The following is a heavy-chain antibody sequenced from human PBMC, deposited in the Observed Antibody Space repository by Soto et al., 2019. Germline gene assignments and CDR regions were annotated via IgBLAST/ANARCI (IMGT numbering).Heavy chain of an antibody. D-gene: IGHD2-15*01. V-gene: IGHV5-10-1*01. Sequence: EVQLVPSGAEVKKPGESLRISCKGSGYSFTSYWISWVRQMPGKGLEWMGRIDPSDSYTNYSPSFQGHVTISVDKSINTAYLQWSSLKASDTAMYYCARVVVVVAATPGGFDPWGQGTLVTVSS. CDR1: GYSFTSYW. CDR3: ARVVVVVAATPGGFDP. J-gene: IGHJ5*02. CDR2: IDPSDSYT.